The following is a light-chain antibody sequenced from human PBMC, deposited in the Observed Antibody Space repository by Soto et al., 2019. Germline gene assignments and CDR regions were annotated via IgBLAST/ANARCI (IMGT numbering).Light chain of an antibody. CDR1: QTIGTW. J-gene: IGKJ1*01. CDR2: DAS. V-gene: IGKV1-5*01. CDR3: QESYSSPLT. Sequence: DIQMTQYPSTLSASVGDRVTITCRASQTIGTWLAWHQQKPGKAPKLLIDDASSLESGVPSRFSGSGSGTEITLTISNLQPDDFATYYCQESYSSPLTFGQGTKVDIK.